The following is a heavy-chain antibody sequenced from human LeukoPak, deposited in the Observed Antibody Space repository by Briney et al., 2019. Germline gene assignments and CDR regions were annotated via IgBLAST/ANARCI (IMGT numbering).Heavy chain of an antibody. CDR3: ARRTFYNYGSFYF. J-gene: IGHJ4*02. V-gene: IGHV4-34*01. Sequence: SETLSLTCAVYGGSFTDYYWSWIRQPPGKGLEWIGEINHSGSTNYNPSLKSRVTISVDTSKNQFPLKLTSVTAADTAVYYCARRTFYNYGSFYFWGRGPRVTVSS. D-gene: IGHD5-18*01. CDR2: INHSGST. CDR1: GGSFTDYY.